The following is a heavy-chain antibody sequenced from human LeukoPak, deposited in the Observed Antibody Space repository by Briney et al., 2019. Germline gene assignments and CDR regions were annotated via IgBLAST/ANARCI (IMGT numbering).Heavy chain of an antibody. J-gene: IGHJ5*02. D-gene: IGHD3-16*01. V-gene: IGHV4-59*01. CDR1: GGSISSYY. CDR2: IYYSGST. CDR3: GTPQPPLGGGEHWFDP. Sequence: PSETLSLTCTVSGGSISSYYWSWIRHPPGKGLEWIGYIYYSGSTNYNPSLKGRVTISVDTSKNQFSLKLTSVTDADTAVYYFGTPQPPLGGGEHWFDPWGQGTLVTVSS.